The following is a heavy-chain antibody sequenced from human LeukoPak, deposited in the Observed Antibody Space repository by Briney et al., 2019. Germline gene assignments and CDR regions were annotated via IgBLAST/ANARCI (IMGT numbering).Heavy chain of an antibody. D-gene: IGHD5-24*01. CDR3: ARTSRDGYNNPHFDY. CDR1: GGSISSHY. V-gene: IGHV4-59*11. Sequence: SETLSLTCTVSGGSISSHYWSWNRQPPGKGLEWIGYIYYSGSTNYNPSLKSRVTISVDTSKNQFSLKLSSVTAADTAVYYCARTSRDGYNNPHFDYWGQGTLVTVSS. J-gene: IGHJ4*02. CDR2: IYYSGST.